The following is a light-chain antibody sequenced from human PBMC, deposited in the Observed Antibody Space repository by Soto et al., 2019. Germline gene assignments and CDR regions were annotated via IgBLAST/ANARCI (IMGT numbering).Light chain of an antibody. Sequence: EIVLTQSPGILSLSPGERATLSCRASEDVYINSLAWYQQKPGQPPRLLIYGAATRASAVPDRFSGSGSGADFALTITRLEPEDFAVYYCQQYNNWPRTFGQGTKVEIK. J-gene: IGKJ1*01. V-gene: IGKV3-20*01. CDR1: EDVYINS. CDR2: GAA. CDR3: QQYNNWPRT.